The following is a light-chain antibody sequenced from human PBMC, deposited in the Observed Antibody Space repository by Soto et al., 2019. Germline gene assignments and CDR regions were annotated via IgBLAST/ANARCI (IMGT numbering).Light chain of an antibody. Sequence: QSALTQPASVSGSPGQSITISCTGTSSDVGGYNYVSWYQQHPGKAPKLMIYDVSNRPSGVSNRFSGSKSGNTASLTISGLQAEDEADYCCSSYTSSTPDVVFGGGTKLTVL. CDR2: DVS. CDR3: SSYTSSTPDVV. CDR1: SSDVGGYNY. V-gene: IGLV2-14*01. J-gene: IGLJ2*01.